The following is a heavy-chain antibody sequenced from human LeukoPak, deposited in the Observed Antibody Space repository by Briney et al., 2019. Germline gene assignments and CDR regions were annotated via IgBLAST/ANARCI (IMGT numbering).Heavy chain of an antibody. Sequence: TSETLSLTCTVSGGSISSSSYYWGWIRQPPGKGLEWIGSIYYSGSTYYNPSLKSRVTISVDTSKNQFSLKLSSVTAADTAVYYCARHRMYYYDSSGRGVADAFDIWGQGTMVTVSP. CDR3: ARHRMYYYDSSGRGVADAFDI. V-gene: IGHV4-39*01. CDR1: GGSISSSSYY. CDR2: IYYSGST. D-gene: IGHD3-22*01. J-gene: IGHJ3*02.